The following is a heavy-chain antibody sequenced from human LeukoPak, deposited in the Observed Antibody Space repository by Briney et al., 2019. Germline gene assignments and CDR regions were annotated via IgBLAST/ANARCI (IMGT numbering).Heavy chain of an antibody. J-gene: IGHJ4*02. CDR1: GYSFTSYC. D-gene: IGHD3-3*01. Sequence: GASLKTPSRGFGYSFTSYCYGWWRRMPGKGLGGMGIIYPGESNTGNSPPVQGQVTISADKSTGTAYLQWSSLKASDTALYYCARQRGIFEVVISWGQGTLVTVSS. CDR2: IYPGESNT. CDR3: ARQRGIFEVVIS. V-gene: IGHV5-51*01.